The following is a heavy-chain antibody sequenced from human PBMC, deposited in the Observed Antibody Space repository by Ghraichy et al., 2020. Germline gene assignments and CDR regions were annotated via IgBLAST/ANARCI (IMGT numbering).Heavy chain of an antibody. CDR1: GYTFTTYG. V-gene: IGHV1-18*04. J-gene: IGHJ4*02. CDR3: ARDGNGWPVGY. D-gene: IGHD6-19*01. CDR2: ISGYNDDT. Sequence: ASVKVSCKTSGYTFTTYGVTWVRQAPGQGLEWMGWISGYNDDTHYAQKFQGRVTMTTDTSTSTAYMELRSLRSDDTAVYYCARDGNGWPVGYWGQGTLVTVSS.